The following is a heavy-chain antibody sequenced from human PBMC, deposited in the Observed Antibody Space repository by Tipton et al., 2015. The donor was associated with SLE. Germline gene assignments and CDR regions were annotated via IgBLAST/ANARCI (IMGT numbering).Heavy chain of an antibody. D-gene: IGHD3-9*01. CDR3: RLTLTGYYEFDY. CDR1: GYTFISYG. V-gene: IGHV1-18*01. CDR2: ISVYNGNT. Sequence: QVQLVQSFSSFPKPGASVKVSCKASGYTFISYGISWVRQAPGQGLEWMGWISVYNGNTNYAQKLQGRVTMTTDTSTSTAYMELRSLTSDDTAVYYCRLTLTGYYEFDYWGQGTLVTVSS. J-gene: IGHJ4*02.